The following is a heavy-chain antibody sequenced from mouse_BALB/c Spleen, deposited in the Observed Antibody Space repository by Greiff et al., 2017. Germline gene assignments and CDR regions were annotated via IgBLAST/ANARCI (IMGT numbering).Heavy chain of an antibody. CDR1: GFTFSDYY. J-gene: IGHJ1*01. CDR2: ISDGGSYT. Sequence: EVQLVESGGGLVKPGGSLKLSCAASGFTFSDYYMYWVRPTPEKRLEWVATISDGGSYTYYPDSVKGRFTISRDNAKNNLYLQMSSLKSEDTAMYYCAREGLGHGWYFDVWGAGTTVTVSS. D-gene: IGHD4-1*01. V-gene: IGHV5-4*02. CDR3: AREGLGHGWYFDV.